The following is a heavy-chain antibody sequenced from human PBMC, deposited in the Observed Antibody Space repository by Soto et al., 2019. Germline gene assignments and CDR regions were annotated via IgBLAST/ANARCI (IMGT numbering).Heavy chain of an antibody. Sequence: PGGSLRLCCAASEFTVSRYAMSWVRQAPGKGLEWVSAISGSGGSTYYADSEKGRFTLSRDNSKTTLHLQSNSQSAEDTAVYYYAKSVAYFGVVYDYWGQGTLLTVSS. J-gene: IGHJ4*02. D-gene: IGHD3-3*01. CDR1: EFTVSRYA. CDR3: AKSVAYFGVVYDY. CDR2: ISGSGGST. V-gene: IGHV3-23*01.